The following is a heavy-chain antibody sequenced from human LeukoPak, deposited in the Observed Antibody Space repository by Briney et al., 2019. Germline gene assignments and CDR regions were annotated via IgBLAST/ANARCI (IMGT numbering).Heavy chain of an antibody. V-gene: IGHV3-23*01. J-gene: IGHJ2*01. CDR1: GFTFTKYA. Sequence: PGGSLRLSCAASGFTFTKYAMSWVRQAAGKGLEWVSAIGGSGTKTFYAESVKGRFTISRDNSNNILFLQMDSLRAEDTAMYYCARPLTTVINTGCYFDLWGRGTLVTVSS. CDR2: IGGSGTKT. D-gene: IGHD4-23*01. CDR3: ARPLTTVINTGCYFDL.